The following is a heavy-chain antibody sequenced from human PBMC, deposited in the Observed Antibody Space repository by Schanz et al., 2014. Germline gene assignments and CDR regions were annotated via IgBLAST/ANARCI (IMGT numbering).Heavy chain of an antibody. J-gene: IGHJ4*02. V-gene: IGHV3-66*01. CDR3: ARVLGGWHGGYYFDY. Sequence: VQLVESGGGLVQSGGSLRLSCAASGFTFSYYSLNWVRQAPGKGLEWISSMYINSGSTQYADSVKGRFTISRDNSKNTLYLEMQSLRAEDTAVYYCARVLGGWHGGYYFDYWGQGTLVTVSS. CDR1: GFTFSYYS. D-gene: IGHD6-19*01. CDR2: MYINSGST.